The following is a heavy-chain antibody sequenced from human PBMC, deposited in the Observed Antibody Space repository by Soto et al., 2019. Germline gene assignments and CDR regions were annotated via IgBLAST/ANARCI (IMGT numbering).Heavy chain of an antibody. CDR1: GFTFSSYE. J-gene: IGHJ5*02. D-gene: IGHD2-2*01. CDR2: ISSSGTTI. Sequence: QPGGSLRLSCAASGFTFSSYEMNWVRQAPGKGLEWVSYISSSGTTIQYADSVKCLFTISRDNAKKSLYLQMDSLRAEDTGVYYCAREFTDIAVVAPARDPRWFDPWGQGTLVTVSS. V-gene: IGHV3-48*03. CDR3: AREFTDIAVVAPARDPRWFDP.